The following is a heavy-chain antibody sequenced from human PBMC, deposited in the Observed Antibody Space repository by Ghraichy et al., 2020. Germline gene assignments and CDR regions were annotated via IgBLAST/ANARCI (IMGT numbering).Heavy chain of an antibody. CDR1: GFTFSSYA. J-gene: IGHJ3*02. CDR2: IRGSGSST. D-gene: IGHD3-22*01. V-gene: IGHV3-23*01. Sequence: GDSLNISCAASGFTFSSYAMSWVRQAPGKGLEWVSAIRGSGSSTYYTDSVKGRFTISRDNSKNTLYLQMNSLRAEDTAVYYCAKDRDYSDSSGYYFNAFDIWGQGTMVTVSS. CDR3: AKDRDYSDSSGYYFNAFDI.